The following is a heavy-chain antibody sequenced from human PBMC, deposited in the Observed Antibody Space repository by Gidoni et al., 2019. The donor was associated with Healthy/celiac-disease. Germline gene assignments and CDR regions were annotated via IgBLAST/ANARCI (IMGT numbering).Heavy chain of an antibody. V-gene: IGHV6-1*01. CDR1: GDSASSNSAA. CDR2: TYYRSKWYT. Sequence: QVHLQQSGPGLVKPSQTLSVTCAISGDSASSNSAAWNWIRQSPSRGLEWLGRTYYRSKWYTDYAVSVKSRITVNPDTSKNQFSLQLNSMTPEDTAVYYCARAGYGSTAFDIWGQGTMVTVSS. CDR3: ARAGYGSTAFDI. J-gene: IGHJ3*02. D-gene: IGHD5-12*01.